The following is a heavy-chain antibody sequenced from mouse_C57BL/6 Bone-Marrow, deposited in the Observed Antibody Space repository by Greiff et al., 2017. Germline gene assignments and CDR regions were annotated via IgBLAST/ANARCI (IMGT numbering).Heavy chain of an antibody. CDR3: ARYSAWFAY. V-gene: IGHV1-9*01. CDR2: ILPGSGST. CDR1: GYTFTGYW. Sequence: VQLQQSGAELMKPGASVKLSCKATGYTFTGYWIEWVKQRPGHGLEWIGEILPGSGSTNYNEKFKGKATFTADTSSSTAYMQLSSLTSEDSEVYFCARYSAWFAYWGQGTLVTVSA. J-gene: IGHJ3*01.